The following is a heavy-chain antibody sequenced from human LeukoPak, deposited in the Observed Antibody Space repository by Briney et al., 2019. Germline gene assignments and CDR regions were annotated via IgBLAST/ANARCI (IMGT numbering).Heavy chain of an antibody. V-gene: IGHV3-74*01. Sequence: GGSLRLSCAASGFTFSSYWMHWVRQAPGKGLVWVSRIHSDGSSTYYADSVKGRFTIARDNARNTLYLQMNSLKADGTAIYYCAREGLGYSYGYWGQGTQVTVSS. J-gene: IGHJ4*02. CDR3: AREGLGYSYGY. CDR2: IHSDGSST. D-gene: IGHD5-18*01. CDR1: GFTFSSYW.